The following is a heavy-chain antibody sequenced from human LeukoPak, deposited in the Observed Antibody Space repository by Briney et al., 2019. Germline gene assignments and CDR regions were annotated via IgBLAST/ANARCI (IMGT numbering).Heavy chain of an antibody. Sequence: SVKVSCKASGGTFSSYAISWVRQAPGQGLEWMGGIIPIFGTANYAQKFQGRVTITADESTSTAYMELSSLRSEDTAVYYCAREGLSLAAAGTRSFDYWGPGTLVTVSS. CDR2: IIPIFGTA. CDR1: GGTFSSYA. CDR3: AREGLSLAAAGTRSFDY. J-gene: IGHJ4*02. D-gene: IGHD6-13*01. V-gene: IGHV1-69*13.